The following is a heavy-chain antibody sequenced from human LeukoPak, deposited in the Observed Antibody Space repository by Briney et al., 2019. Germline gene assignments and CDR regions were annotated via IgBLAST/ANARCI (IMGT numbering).Heavy chain of an antibody. Sequence: SETLSLTCTVSDGSISSSNYYWAWIRQPPGKGLEWIANIFYTGNTYYNPSLKSRVTISIDTSKNQFSLRLNSVTATDTAVYYCARAPLRYFDWLLDDAFDIWGQGTMVTVSS. CDR2: IFYTGNT. CDR1: DGSISSSNYY. CDR3: ARAPLRYFDWLLDDAFDI. V-gene: IGHV4-39*01. D-gene: IGHD3-9*01. J-gene: IGHJ3*02.